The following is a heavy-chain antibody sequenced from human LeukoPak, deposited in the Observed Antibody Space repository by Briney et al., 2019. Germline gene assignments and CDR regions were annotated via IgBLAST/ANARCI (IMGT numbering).Heavy chain of an antibody. V-gene: IGHV4-38-2*02. D-gene: IGHD5-18*01. J-gene: IGHJ3*02. Sequence: SETLSLTCTVSGYSISSGYYWGWIRQPPGKGLEWIGSIYHSGSTYYNPSLKSRVTISVDTSKNQFSLKLSSVTAADTAVYYCARRIKLLLPFDIWGQGTMVTVSS. CDR2: IYHSGST. CDR3: ARRIKLLLPFDI. CDR1: GYSISSGYY.